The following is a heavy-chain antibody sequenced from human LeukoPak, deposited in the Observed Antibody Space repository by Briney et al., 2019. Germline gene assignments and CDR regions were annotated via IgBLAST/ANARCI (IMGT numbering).Heavy chain of an antibody. CDR3: ARSRVSQLWLYYGTDV. CDR2: INHSGST. CDR1: GGSFSGYY. D-gene: IGHD5-18*01. J-gene: IGHJ6*02. Sequence: SETLSLTCAVYGGSFSGYYWSWIRQPPGKGLEWIGEINHSGSTNYNPSLKSRVTISVDTSKNQFSLKLSSVTAADTAVYYCARSRVSQLWLYYGTDVWAKGPRSPSP. V-gene: IGHV4-34*01.